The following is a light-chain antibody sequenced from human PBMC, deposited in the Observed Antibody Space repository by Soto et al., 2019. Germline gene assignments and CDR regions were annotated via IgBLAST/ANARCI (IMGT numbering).Light chain of an antibody. CDR1: QSVTSNY. Sequence: EVVMTQSPATLSVSPGERATLSCRASQSVTSNYLAWYQQKPGQAPRLLMYGVSSRATGVPDRFSGSGSGTAVSLTISRLEPEDFAVYYCQQYTDWHRTFGQGTKVDIK. V-gene: IGKV3D-20*02. CDR3: QQYTDWHRT. J-gene: IGKJ1*01. CDR2: GVS.